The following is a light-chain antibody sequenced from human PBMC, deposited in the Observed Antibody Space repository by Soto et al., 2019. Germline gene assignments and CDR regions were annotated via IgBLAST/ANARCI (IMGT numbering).Light chain of an antibody. CDR2: KAS. V-gene: IGKV1-5*03. CDR1: QTISSS. J-gene: IGKJ2*01. Sequence: DIQMTQFPPTLSASIGDRVTITCRASQTISSSLAWYQQKPGKAPKLLIYKASTLETGVPSRFSGSGSGTEFTLTISSLQPDDFAPYYGQQYDSYSPYTFGQGTRLELK. CDR3: QQYDSYSPYT.